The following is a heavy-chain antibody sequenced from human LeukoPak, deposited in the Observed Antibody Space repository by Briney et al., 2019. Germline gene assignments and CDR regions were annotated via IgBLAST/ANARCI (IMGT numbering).Heavy chain of an antibody. J-gene: IGHJ4*02. V-gene: IGHV3-30-3*01. CDR3: ARKYCSGGSCYVDY. CDR1: GFSFSSFA. Sequence: PGGSLRLSCAASGFSFSSFAMHWARQAPGKGLEWVAVISHHGSNKYSADSVKGRFTVSRDNSKNTLYLQMDSLRAEDTAVYYCARKYCSGGSCYVDYWGQGTLVIVSS. CDR2: ISHHGSNK. D-gene: IGHD2-15*01.